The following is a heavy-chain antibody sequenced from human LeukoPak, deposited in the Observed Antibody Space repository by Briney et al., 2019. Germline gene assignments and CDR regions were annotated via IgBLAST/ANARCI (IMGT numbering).Heavy chain of an antibody. J-gene: IGHJ5*02. V-gene: IGHV4-34*01. D-gene: IGHD3-10*01. CDR1: GGSFSGYY. Sequence: SETLSLTCAVYGGSFSGYYWSWIRQPPGKGLEWIGEINHSGSTNYNPSLKSRVTISVDTSKNQFSLKLSSVTAADTAVYYCARILRDYYGSGSYWFDPWGQGTLVTVSS. CDR2: INHSGST. CDR3: ARILRDYYGSGSYWFDP.